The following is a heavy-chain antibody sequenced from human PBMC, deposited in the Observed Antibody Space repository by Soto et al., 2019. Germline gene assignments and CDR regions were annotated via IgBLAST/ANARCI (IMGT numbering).Heavy chain of an antibody. CDR1: GFSLSNARMG. CDR3: ARIMRTYPLYYYYYGMDV. V-gene: IGHV2-26*01. Sequence: QVTLKESGPVLVKPTETLTLTCTVSGFSLSNARMGVSWIRQPPGKALEGLAHIFSNDEKSYSTSLKSRLTIPKDTSKSQVVLTMTNMDPVDTATYYGARIMRTYPLYYYYYGMDVWGQGTTVTVSS. J-gene: IGHJ6*02. CDR2: IFSNDEK.